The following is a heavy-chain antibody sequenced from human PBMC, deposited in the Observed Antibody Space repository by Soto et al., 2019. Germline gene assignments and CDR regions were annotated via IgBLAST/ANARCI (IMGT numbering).Heavy chain of an antibody. V-gene: IGHV4-61*03. CDR3: AREWGLLPYYVMNV. Sequence: ASETLSLTCIVSGDSVTSGSYYWTWLRQPPGKGLEWIGYISYTGRTKYNPSLQSRVTISVDTSKNDFSLNLSSVTAADTAVYFCAREWGLLPYYVMNVWGHGTAVTVSS. J-gene: IGHJ6*02. D-gene: IGHD7-27*01. CDR1: GDSVTSGSYY. CDR2: ISYTGRT.